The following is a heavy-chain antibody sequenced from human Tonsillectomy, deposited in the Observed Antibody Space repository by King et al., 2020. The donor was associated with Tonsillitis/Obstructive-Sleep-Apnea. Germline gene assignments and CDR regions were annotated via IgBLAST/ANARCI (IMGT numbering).Heavy chain of an antibody. Sequence: QLQESGPGLVKPSETLSLTCTVSGDSISTNNYYWGWIRQPPGKGLQWIGSIYYTGDTYYNSSLTSRVTISVDTSKNRFSLKLSSVPAADTAVYDCARARRGGATFIDYWGQGTLVTVSS. CDR2: IYYTGDT. D-gene: IGHD1-26*01. J-gene: IGHJ4*02. CDR1: GDSISTNNYY. CDR3: ARARRGGATFIDY. V-gene: IGHV4-39*01.